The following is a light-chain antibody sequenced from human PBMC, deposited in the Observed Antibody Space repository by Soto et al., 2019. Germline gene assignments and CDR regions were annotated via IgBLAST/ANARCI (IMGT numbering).Light chain of an antibody. CDR2: GAF. J-gene: IGKJ4*01. CDR3: QQYNDWPLT. CDR1: QSVSDN. Sequence: EIVMTQSPATLSLSPGERATLSCRASQSVSDNLAWYQQKPGQAPRLLIYGAFTRATGIPARFSGSGSGTEFSLTISSLQSEDFAVYYCQQYNDWPLTFGGGTKVDIK. V-gene: IGKV3D-15*01.